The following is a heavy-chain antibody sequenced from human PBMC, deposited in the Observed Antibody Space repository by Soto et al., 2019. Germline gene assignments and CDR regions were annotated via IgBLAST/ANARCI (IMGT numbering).Heavy chain of an antibody. CDR2: IYYSGST. CDR3: SSLAYYDYIWDTRGAFDI. D-gene: IGHD3-16*01. Sequence: SETLSLTCTVPGGSISSSSYYWGWIRQPPGKGLEWIGSIYYSGSTYYNPSLKSRVTISVDTSKNQFSLKLSSVTAADTAVYYCSSLAYYDYIWDTRGAFDIWGQGTMVTVSS. J-gene: IGHJ3*02. V-gene: IGHV4-39*01. CDR1: GGSISSSSYY.